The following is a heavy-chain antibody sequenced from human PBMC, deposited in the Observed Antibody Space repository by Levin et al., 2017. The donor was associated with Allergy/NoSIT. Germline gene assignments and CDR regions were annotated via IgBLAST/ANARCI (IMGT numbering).Heavy chain of an antibody. D-gene: IGHD1-14*01. Sequence: GESLKISCSASGFTFSDCGMSWFRQSPGKGLEWVGVIRGKTYGGSTEYAASVKGRFTISRDEVETIAYLEMNSLKDGDTAVYYCARDLVFRGRYHGLDVWGQGPSVTVSS. CDR3: ARDLVFRGRYHGLDV. CDR2: IRGKTYGGST. V-gene: IGHV3-49*03. CDR1: GFTFSDCG. J-gene: IGHJ6*02.